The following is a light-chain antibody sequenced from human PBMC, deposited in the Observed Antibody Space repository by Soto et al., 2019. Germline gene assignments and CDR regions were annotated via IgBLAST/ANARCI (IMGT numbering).Light chain of an antibody. J-gene: IGKJ5*01. Sequence: EILFTQCPVTLSLSPGERAPLSCRARQSVSNKYLAWYQQKPGQSPRLLIYGASTRATGIPARFSGSGSGTEVTITISSLQREDFSVYYCQRYNNWLLPFGQVIRLEIK. CDR2: GAS. CDR1: QSVSNKY. V-gene: IGKV3-15*01. CDR3: QRYNNWLLP.